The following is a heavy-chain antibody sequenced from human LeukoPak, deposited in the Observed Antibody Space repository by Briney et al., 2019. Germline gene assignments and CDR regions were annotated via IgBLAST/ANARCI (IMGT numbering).Heavy chain of an antibody. J-gene: IGHJ5*02. V-gene: IGHV4-39*07. D-gene: IGHD4-17*01. Sequence: SETLSLTCTVSGGSISSSSYYWGWIRQPPGKGLEWIGSGYHIGSTCFNPSLRSRVTILIDIFKNQFSLKMSSVTAADTAIYYCARVGDYGDYVNWFDPWGPGTLVTVSS. CDR1: GGSISSSSYY. CDR2: GYHIGST. CDR3: ARVGDYGDYVNWFDP.